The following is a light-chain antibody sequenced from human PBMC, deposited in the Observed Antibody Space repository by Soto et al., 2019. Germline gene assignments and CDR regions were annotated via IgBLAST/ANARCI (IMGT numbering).Light chain of an antibody. J-gene: IGLJ2*01. CDR1: TGTVTSGHY. Sequence: QAVVTQEPSLTVSPGGKVTLTCGSSTGTVTSGHYPYWFQQKPGQAPRTLIYDTSNKHSWTPARFSGSLLGGKAALTLSGAQPEDEADYYCFLTYSGARVFGGGTKLTVL. CDR2: DTS. V-gene: IGLV7-46*01. CDR3: FLTYSGARV.